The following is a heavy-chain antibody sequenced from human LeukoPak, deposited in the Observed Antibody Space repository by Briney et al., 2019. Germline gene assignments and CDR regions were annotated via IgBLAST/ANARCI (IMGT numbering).Heavy chain of an antibody. CDR3: ARNRVVVPAAP. D-gene: IGHD2-21*01. V-gene: IGHV3-7*04. Sequence: GGSLRLSCTASGFTFSSYWMSWVRVRQAPGKGLEWVANIKHDGSEKYYVDSVKGRFTISRDNARDSLYLQMNSLRPEDTAVYYCARNRVVVPAAPWGQGTLVTVSS. CDR2: IKHDGSEK. CDR1: GFTFSSYW. J-gene: IGHJ5*02.